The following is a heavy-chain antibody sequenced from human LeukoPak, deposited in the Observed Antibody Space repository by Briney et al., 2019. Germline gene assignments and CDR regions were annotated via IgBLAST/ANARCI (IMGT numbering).Heavy chain of an antibody. J-gene: IGHJ4*02. V-gene: IGHV3-74*01. CDR2: INSDGSST. D-gene: IGHD3-16*01. CDR1: GFTFSSYW. CDR3: ARVGGSYGPFDY. Sequence: GGSLRLSCAASGFTFSSYWMHWDRQAPGKGLVWVSRINSDGSSTSYADSVKGRFTISRDNAKNTLYLQMNSLRAEDTAVYYCARVGGSYGPFDYWGQGTLVTVSS.